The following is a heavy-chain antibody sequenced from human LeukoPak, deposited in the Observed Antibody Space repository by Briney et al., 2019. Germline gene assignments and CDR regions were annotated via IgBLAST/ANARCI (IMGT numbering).Heavy chain of an antibody. V-gene: IGHV1-46*03. CDR3: ARDLERWLQSDAFDI. CDR2: INPSGGST. D-gene: IGHD5-24*01. J-gene: IGHJ3*02. Sequence: ASVKVSCKASGYTFTSYYMHWVRQAPGQGLEWMGIINPSGGSTSYAQKFQGRVTMTRDTSTSTVYMELSSLRSEDTAVYYCARDLERWLQSDAFDIWGQGTMVTVSS. CDR1: GYTFTSYY.